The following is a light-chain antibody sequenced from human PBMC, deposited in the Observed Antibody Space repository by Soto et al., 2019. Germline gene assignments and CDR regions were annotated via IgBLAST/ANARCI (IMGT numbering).Light chain of an antibody. CDR1: SSDVV. Sequence: QSALTQPRSVSGSPGQSVTIPCTGTSSDVVSWYQQHPGKPPKLIIYYVSQRPSGVPDRLSGSNSGNTASLTISGLQAEDEANYYASSSAGGFTWVFGSGTKLTVL. J-gene: IGLJ3*02. V-gene: IGLV2-11*01. CDR2: YVS. CDR3: SSSAGGFTWV.